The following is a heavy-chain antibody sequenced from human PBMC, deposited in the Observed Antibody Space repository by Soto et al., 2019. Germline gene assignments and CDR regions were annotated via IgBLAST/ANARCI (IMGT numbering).Heavy chain of an antibody. J-gene: IGHJ4*02. Sequence: SGGSLRLSCSDSGFTFGNFWIHWVRQAPGKGLEWVSHIGPDGTDIVYADSVKGRFIISRDNARNTVYLQMNSLEAEDTAVYYCARIGGSSRHPTGFDYWGQGTLVTVSS. V-gene: IGHV3-74*03. CDR3: ARIGGSSRHPTGFDY. CDR2: IGPDGTDI. CDR1: GFTFGNFW. D-gene: IGHD6-6*01.